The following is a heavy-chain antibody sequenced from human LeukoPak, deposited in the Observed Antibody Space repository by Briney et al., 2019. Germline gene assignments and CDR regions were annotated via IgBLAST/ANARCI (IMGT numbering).Heavy chain of an antibody. CDR3: ARDDSSGWTAYYYYGMDV. J-gene: IGHJ6*02. V-gene: IGHV4-39*07. Sequence: SSETLSLTCTVSGGSISSSSYYWGWIRQPPGKGLEWIGSIYYSGSTYYNPSLKSRVTISVDTSKNQFSLKLSSVTAADTAVYYCARDDSSGWTAYYYYGMDVWGQGTTVTVSS. CDR1: GGSISSSSYY. D-gene: IGHD6-19*01. CDR2: IYYSGST.